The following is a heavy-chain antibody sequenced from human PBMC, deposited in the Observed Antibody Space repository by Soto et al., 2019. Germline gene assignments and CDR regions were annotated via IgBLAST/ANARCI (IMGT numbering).Heavy chain of an antibody. CDR3: ARYRKGELRYFDWSPIN. J-gene: IGHJ4*02. D-gene: IGHD3-9*01. V-gene: IGHV4-31*03. Sequence: PSETLSLTCTVSGGSISSGGYYWSWIRQHPGKGLEWIGYIYYSGSTYYNPSLKSRVTISVDTSKNQFSLKLSSVTAADTAVYYCARYRKGELRYFDWSPINWGQGTLVTVSS. CDR2: IYYSGST. CDR1: GGSISSGGYY.